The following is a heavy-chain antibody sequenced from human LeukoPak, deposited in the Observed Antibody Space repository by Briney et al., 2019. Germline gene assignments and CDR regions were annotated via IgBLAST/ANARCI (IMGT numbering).Heavy chain of an antibody. CDR3: ATVPGLVGTNDY. D-gene: IGHD1-26*01. V-gene: IGHV3-7*01. CDR2: IKQDGSEK. Sequence: GGSLRLSCAASGFTFSSFWMSWVRQAPGKGPEWVANIKQDGSEKYYVDSVRGRFTISRDNAKNSLYLQMNSLRVEDTAVYYCATVPGLVGTNDYWGQGMLVTVSS. CDR1: GFTFSSFW. J-gene: IGHJ4*02.